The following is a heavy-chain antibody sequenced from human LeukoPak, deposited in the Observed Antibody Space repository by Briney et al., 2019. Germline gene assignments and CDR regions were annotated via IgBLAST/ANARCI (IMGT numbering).Heavy chain of an antibody. Sequence: SETLSLTCTVSGGSISSSDLYWGWIRQPPGKGLEWIGNIYYDGGTYYYPSLRGRVSMSVDTSKNQFSLRLSSVTAADTAVYFCARRPNLPADDGDYWRFDVWGQGRRVTVSS. J-gene: IGHJ3*01. CDR3: ARRPNLPADDGDYWRFDV. CDR2: IYYDGGT. D-gene: IGHD4-17*01. V-gene: IGHV4-39*01. CDR1: GGSISSSDLY.